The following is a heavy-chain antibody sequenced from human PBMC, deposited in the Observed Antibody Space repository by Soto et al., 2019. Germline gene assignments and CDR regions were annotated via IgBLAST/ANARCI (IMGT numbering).Heavy chain of an antibody. CDR2: IYSGGST. J-gene: IGHJ1*01. V-gene: IGHV3-66*01. Sequence: DSGGGLVQPGGSLRLSCAASGFTVSSNYMSWVRQAPGKGLEWVSVIYSGGSTYYADSVKGRFTISRDNSKNTLYLQMNSLRAEDTAVYYCARDRIAVAGNPEYFQHWGQGTLVTVSS. CDR1: GFTVSSNY. CDR3: ARDRIAVAGNPEYFQH. D-gene: IGHD6-19*01.